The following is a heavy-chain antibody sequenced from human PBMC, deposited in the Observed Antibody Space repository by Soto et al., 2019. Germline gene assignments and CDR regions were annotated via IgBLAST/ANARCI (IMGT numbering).Heavy chain of an antibody. CDR2: ISYDGSNK. V-gene: IGHV3-30-3*01. CDR3: AREGPDTGSGRWWDGGAFDI. D-gene: IGHD3-10*01. J-gene: IGHJ3*02. Sequence: QVQLVESGGGVVQPGRSLRLSCAASGFTFSSYAMHWVRQAPGKGLEWVAVISYDGSNKYYADSVKGRFTISRDNSKNTLYLQMNSLRAEDTAVYYCAREGPDTGSGRWWDGGAFDIWGQGTMVTVSS. CDR1: GFTFSSYA.